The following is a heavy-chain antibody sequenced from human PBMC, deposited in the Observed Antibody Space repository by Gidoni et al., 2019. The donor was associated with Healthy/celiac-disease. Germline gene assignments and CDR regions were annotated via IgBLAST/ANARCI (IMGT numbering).Heavy chain of an antibody. Sequence: QVQLQQWGAGLLKPSETLSLTCAVDGGSFSGYYWSWIRQPPGKGLEWIGEINHSGSTNYNPSLKSRVTISVDTSKNQFSLKLSSVTAADTAVYYCASLWGDYDILTGYYPGDAFDIWGQGTMVTVSS. CDR1: GGSFSGYY. CDR2: INHSGST. V-gene: IGHV4-34*01. J-gene: IGHJ3*02. CDR3: ASLWGDYDILTGYYPGDAFDI. D-gene: IGHD3-9*01.